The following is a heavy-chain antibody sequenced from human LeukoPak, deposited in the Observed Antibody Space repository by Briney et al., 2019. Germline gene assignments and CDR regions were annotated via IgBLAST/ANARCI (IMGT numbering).Heavy chain of an antibody. CDR1: GFTFSAYS. V-gene: IGHV3-66*01. J-gene: IGHJ4*02. CDR3: AKSPKTGFLFDY. Sequence: QPGGSLRLSCAASGFTFSAYSMNWVRQAPGKGLEWVSVIYGGVNTVYADSVQGRFTISRDNSKNTLYLQMSSLRAEDTAVYYCAKSPKTGFLFDYWGKGTLVTVSS. D-gene: IGHD1-1*01. CDR2: IYGGVNT.